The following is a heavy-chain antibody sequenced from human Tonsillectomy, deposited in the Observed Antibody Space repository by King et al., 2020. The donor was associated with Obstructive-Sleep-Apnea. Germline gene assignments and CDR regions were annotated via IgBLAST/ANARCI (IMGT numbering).Heavy chain of an antibody. CDR3: ARGNLIAAAGIRGISFDY. D-gene: IGHD6-13*01. J-gene: IGHJ4*02. V-gene: IGHV3-7*01. CDR2: IKQDGSEK. CDR1: GFTFSSYW. Sequence: QLVQSGGGLVQPGGSLRLSCAASGFTFSSYWMSWVRQAPGKGLEWVANIKQDGSEKYYVDSVKGRFTISRDNAKNSLYLQMNSLRAEDTAVYYCARGNLIAAAGIRGISFDYWGQGTLVTVSS.